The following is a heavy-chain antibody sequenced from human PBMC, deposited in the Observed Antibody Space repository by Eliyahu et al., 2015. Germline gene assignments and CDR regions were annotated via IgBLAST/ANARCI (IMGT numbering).Heavy chain of an antibody. CDR2: IYPGDSDS. CDR1: GYTFTNYW. Sequence: VQLVQSGAEVREPGESLKISCKGSGYTFTNYWIAWVRQMPGKGLELMGIIYPGDSDSRYSPSFQGQVTISADKSITTAYLQWSSLKASDTAMYYCASRGGSHGLDAIDIWGQGTMVTVSA. D-gene: IGHD3-10*01. CDR3: ASRGGSHGLDAIDI. V-gene: IGHV5-51*01. J-gene: IGHJ3*02.